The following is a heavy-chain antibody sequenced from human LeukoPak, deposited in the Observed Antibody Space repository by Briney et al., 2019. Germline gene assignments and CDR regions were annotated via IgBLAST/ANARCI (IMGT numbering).Heavy chain of an antibody. CDR2: ISSSSSTI. V-gene: IGHV3-48*04. J-gene: IGHJ3*02. CDR3: ARHYYDSSGDAFDI. Sequence: GGSLRLSSAASGFTFSSYSMNWVRQAPGKGLEWVSYISSSSSTIYYADSVKGRFTISRDNAKNSLYLQMNSLRAEDTAVHYCARHYYDSSGDAFDIWGQGTMVTVSS. CDR1: GFTFSSYS. D-gene: IGHD3-22*01.